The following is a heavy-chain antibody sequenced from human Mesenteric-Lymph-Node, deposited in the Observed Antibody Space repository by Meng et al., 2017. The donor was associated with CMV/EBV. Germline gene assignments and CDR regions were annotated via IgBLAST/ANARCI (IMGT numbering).Heavy chain of an antibody. V-gene: IGHV1-2*02. J-gene: IGHJ3*02. CDR2: LNSKSGGT. Sequence: ASVKVSCKASGDSLSGYSVHWVRQAPGQGLEWMGWLNSKSGGTNYAQKFQGRVTMTRDTSTSTVYMELSSLRSEDTAVYYCARDHVAGWVEGGLDIWGQGTMVTVSS. CDR3: ARDHVAGWVEGGLDI. D-gene: IGHD6-13*01. CDR1: GDSLSGYS.